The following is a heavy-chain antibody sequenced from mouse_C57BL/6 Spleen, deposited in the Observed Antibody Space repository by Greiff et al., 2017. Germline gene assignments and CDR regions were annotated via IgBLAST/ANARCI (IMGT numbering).Heavy chain of an antibody. CDR1: GFSFNTYA. J-gene: IGHJ4*01. V-gene: IGHV10-1*01. D-gene: IGHD1-1*01. CDR3: VRPSTVGYAMDY. CDR2: IRSKSNNYAT. Sequence: EVMLVESGGGLVQPKGSLKLSCAASGFSFNTYAMNWVRQAPGKGLEWVARIRSKSNNYATYYADSVKDRFTISRDDSESMLYLQMNNLKTEDTAMYYCVRPSTVGYAMDYWGQGTSVTVSS.